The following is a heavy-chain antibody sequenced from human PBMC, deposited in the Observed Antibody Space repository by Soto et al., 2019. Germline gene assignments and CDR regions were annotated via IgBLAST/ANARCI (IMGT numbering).Heavy chain of an antibody. Sequence: PVGSLRLSCAASGFTFSDYYMSWIRQAPGKGLEWVSYISSSSSYTNYADSVKGRFTISRDNAKNSLYLQMNSLRAEDTAVYYCASTLVAPGYWGQGTLVTVS. D-gene: IGHD5-12*01. CDR3: ASTLVAPGY. CDR2: ISSSSSYT. CDR1: GFTFSDYY. J-gene: IGHJ4*02. V-gene: IGHV3-11*06.